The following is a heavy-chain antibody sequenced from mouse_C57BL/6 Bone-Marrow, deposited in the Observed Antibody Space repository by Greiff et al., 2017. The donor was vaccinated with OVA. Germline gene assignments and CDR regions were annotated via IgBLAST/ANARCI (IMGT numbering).Heavy chain of an antibody. CDR3: DYLKGYDGYYGYFDV. Sequence: EVKLQESGAELVKPGASVKLSCTASGFNIKDYYMHWVKQRTEQGLEWIGRIDPEDGETKYAPKFQGKATITADTSSNTAYLQLSSLTSEDTAVYYCDYLKGYDGYYGYFDVWGTGTTVTVSS. D-gene: IGHD2-3*01. CDR1: GFNIKDYY. V-gene: IGHV14-2*01. CDR2: IDPEDGET. J-gene: IGHJ1*03.